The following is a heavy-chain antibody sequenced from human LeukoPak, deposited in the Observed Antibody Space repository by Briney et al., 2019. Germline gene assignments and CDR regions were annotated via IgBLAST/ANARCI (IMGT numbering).Heavy chain of an antibody. CDR3: ARGNSLLYSSSWYTESYFDY. J-gene: IGHJ4*02. CDR2: MNPNSGNT. Sequence: ASVKVSCKASGYTFTSYYMHWVRQATGQGLEWMGWMNPNSGNTGYAQKFQGRVTMTRNTSISTAYMELSSLRSEDTAVYYCARGNSLLYSSSWYTESYFDYWGQGTLVTVSS. CDR1: GYTFTSYY. V-gene: IGHV1-8*02. D-gene: IGHD6-13*01.